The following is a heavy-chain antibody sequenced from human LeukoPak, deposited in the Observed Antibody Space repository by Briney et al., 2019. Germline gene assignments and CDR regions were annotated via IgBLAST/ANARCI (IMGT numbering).Heavy chain of an antibody. Sequence: GGSLRLSCAASGFTFSNYWMHWVRQAPGKGLVWVSRIYNDGSSTSYADSVKGRFTISRDNAKNSLYLQMNSLRAEDTAVYYCAREGDWNGRGDAFDIWGQGTMVTVSS. CDR1: GFTFSNYW. CDR3: AREGDWNGRGDAFDI. CDR2: IYNDGSST. V-gene: IGHV3-74*01. D-gene: IGHD1-1*01. J-gene: IGHJ3*02.